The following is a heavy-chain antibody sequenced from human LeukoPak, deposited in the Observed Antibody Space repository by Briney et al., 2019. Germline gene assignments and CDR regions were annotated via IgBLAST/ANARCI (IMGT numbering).Heavy chain of an antibody. CDR3: AGASYGSGWYQGAFDL. CDR1: GDSINSYF. Sequence: SETLSLTCTVSGDSINSYFWSWIRQSPGKGLEWIGYIYYSGSTNYNPSLMSRVTMSVDTSKSQFSLKLRAVTAADTAVYYCAGASYGSGWYQGAFDLWGQGAMVTVSS. D-gene: IGHD6-19*01. J-gene: IGHJ3*01. CDR2: IYYSGST. V-gene: IGHV4-59*01.